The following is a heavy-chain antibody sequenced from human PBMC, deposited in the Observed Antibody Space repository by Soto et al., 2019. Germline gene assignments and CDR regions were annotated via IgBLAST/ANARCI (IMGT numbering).Heavy chain of an antibody. J-gene: IGHJ3*02. CDR3: VRDRDWAFDI. Sequence: GGSLRLSCAASRYTLSDYSMNWVRQAPGKGLEWVSYIGRSTKYIFYSDSVRGRFTISRDDAKSSLYLQLNSLRDEDTAVYYCVRDRDWAFDIWGQGTMVTVSS. CDR1: RYTLSDYS. D-gene: IGHD3-9*01. CDR2: IGRSTKYI. V-gene: IGHV3-48*02.